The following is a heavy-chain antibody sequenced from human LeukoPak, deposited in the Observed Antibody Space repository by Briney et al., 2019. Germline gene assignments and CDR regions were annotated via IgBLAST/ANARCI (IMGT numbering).Heavy chain of an antibody. CDR2: SSGSGGTT. Sequence: PGGSLRLSCAASGFTSSSYAMSWVRQAPGKGLEWVSSSGSGGTTYYADAVKGRFTISRDNSKNTLYLQMNSLRAEDTAVYYCAKGTYDFWSALDYWGQGILVTVSS. CDR1: GFTSSSYA. J-gene: IGHJ4*02. V-gene: IGHV3-23*01. D-gene: IGHD3-3*01. CDR3: AKGTYDFWSALDY.